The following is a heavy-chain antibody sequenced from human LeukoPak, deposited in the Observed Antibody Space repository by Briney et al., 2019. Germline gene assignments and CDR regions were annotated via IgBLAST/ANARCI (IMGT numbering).Heavy chain of an antibody. D-gene: IGHD3-10*01. CDR3: AEAELLGLGESSDS. Sequence: PGRTLRLSCAVSGFTSRSYWTHWVRQLPGRGLVWVSRINSDGTTTIYAASVKGRLTISRDNARTTFYLQINRLRAETPPVNYCAEAELLGLGESSDSWGQRTLVTVS. CDR1: GFTSRSYW. CDR2: INSDGTTT. V-gene: IGHV3-74*01. J-gene: IGHJ4*02.